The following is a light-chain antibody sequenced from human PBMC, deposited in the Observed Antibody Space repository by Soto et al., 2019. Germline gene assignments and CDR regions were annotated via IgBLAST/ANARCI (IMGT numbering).Light chain of an antibody. J-gene: IGLJ1*01. CDR3: SSYTSSTTLNYV. CDR2: DVS. Sequence: QSVLTQPASVSGSPGQAITISCTGTSSDVGGYNYVSWYQQHPGKAPELMIYDVSNRPSGGSNRFSGSKSGNTASLTISGLQAEDEADYYCSSYTSSTTLNYVFGTGTKVPVL. V-gene: IGLV2-14*01. CDR1: SSDVGGYNY.